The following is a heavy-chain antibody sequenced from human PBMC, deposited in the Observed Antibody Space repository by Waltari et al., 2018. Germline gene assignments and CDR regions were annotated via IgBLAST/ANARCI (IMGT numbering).Heavy chain of an antibody. CDR3: ARDRGLRGGYDS. CDR1: GGSISSGNW. V-gene: IGHV4-4*02. J-gene: IGHJ5*02. D-gene: IGHD5-12*01. CDR2: IYHSGST. Sequence: QVQLQESGPGLVKPSGTLSLTCVVYGGSISSGNWWSWVRQPPGKGLEWIGEIYHSGSTNYNPSLKSRLSISLDKSKNQFYLNLSSVTAADTAVYYCARDRGLRGGYDSWGQGTLVTVSS.